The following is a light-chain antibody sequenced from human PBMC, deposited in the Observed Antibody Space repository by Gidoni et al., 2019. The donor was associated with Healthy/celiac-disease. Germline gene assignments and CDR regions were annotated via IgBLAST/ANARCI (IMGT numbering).Light chain of an antibody. CDR1: QSISSW. Sequence: DIQMTQSPYTLSASVGDRVTITCRASQSISSWLDWYQQKPGKAPKLLIYKASSLESGVPSRFSGSGSGTEFTLTISSLQPDDFATYYCQQYNSYSPTWTFGQGTKVEIK. V-gene: IGKV1-5*03. CDR2: KAS. J-gene: IGKJ1*01. CDR3: QQYNSYSPTWT.